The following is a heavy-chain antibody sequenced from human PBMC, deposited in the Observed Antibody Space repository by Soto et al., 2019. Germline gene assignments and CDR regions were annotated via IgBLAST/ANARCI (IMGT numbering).Heavy chain of an antibody. CDR2: ISGSGGST. CDR1: GFTFSSYA. V-gene: IGHV3-23*01. Sequence: GWSLRLSCAASGFTFSSYAMSWVRQAPGKGLEWVSAISGSGGSTYYADSVKGRFTISRDNSKNTLYLQMNSLRAEDTAVYYCANLSPHLVGASPFDYWGQGNMVTVYS. D-gene: IGHD1-26*01. J-gene: IGHJ4*02. CDR3: ANLSPHLVGASPFDY.